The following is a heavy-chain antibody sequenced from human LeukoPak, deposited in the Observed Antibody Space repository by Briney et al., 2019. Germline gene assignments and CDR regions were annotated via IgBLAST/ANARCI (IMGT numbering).Heavy chain of an antibody. CDR1: GFTFSSYS. V-gene: IGHV3-48*02. CDR2: ITTSSSTI. J-gene: IGHJ4*02. Sequence: GGSLRLSCAASGFTFSSYSMNWVRQAPGKGLEWVSYITTSSSTIYYADSVKGRFTISRDNAKNSLYLQMNSLRDEDTAVYYCARDSYCGGDCFSGFLDYWGQGTLVTVSS. D-gene: IGHD2-21*02. CDR3: ARDSYCGGDCFSGFLDY.